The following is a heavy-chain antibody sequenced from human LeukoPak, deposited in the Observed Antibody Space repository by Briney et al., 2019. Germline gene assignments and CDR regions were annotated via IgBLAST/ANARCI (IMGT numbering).Heavy chain of an antibody. CDR2: IYTDGTTT. CDR1: GFAFSSLD. V-gene: IGHV3-23*03. D-gene: IGHD5-24*01. CDR3: ASDGYNYFEF. Sequence: GGSLRLSCAASGFAFSSLDMGWVRQAPRKGLEWISLIYTDGTTTFYADSVRGRFTLSRDNSKNTFYLQMDGLRPEDTAVYYCASDGYNYFEFWGQGTLVIVSS. J-gene: IGHJ4*02.